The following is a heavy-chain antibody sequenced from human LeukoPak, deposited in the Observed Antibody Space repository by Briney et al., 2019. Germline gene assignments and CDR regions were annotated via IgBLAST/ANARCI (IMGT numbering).Heavy chain of an antibody. D-gene: IGHD4-17*01. CDR2: ITSDGYI. Sequence: GGSLRLSCAASGFAFSSSNLNWFRQAPGKGLEWVSSITSDGYIYYADSLKGRFSLSRDNAKNSLYLQMISLRAEDTAVYYCARADYGDYGVDYWGRGTLVTVSS. CDR1: GFAFSSSN. V-gene: IGHV3-21*01. CDR3: ARADYGDYGVDY. J-gene: IGHJ4*02.